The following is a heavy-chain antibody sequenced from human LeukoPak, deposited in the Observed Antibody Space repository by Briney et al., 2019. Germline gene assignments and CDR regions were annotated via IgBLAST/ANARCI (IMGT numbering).Heavy chain of an antibody. CDR3: AIQPWGSGNNWYFDL. D-gene: IGHD7-27*01. J-gene: IGHJ2*01. CDR1: GYTFTGYY. CDR2: INPNSGGT. V-gene: IGHV1-2*02. Sequence: ASVRVSCKPSGYTFTGYYIHWVRQAPGQGLEWMGCINPNSGGTDYVQKFQGRVTMTRDTSISTAYMELSSLRSDDTAVYYCAIQPWGSGNNWYFDLWGRGTLVTVSS.